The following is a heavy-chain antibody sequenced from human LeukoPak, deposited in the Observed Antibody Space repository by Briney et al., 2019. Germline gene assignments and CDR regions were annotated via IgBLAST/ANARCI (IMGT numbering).Heavy chain of an antibody. V-gene: IGHV3-23*01. CDR2: ISGSGGST. CDR3: ARGPPSGKYYYMDV. CDR1: GFTFSSYG. Sequence: PGRSLRLSCAASGFTFSSYGMHWVRQAPGKGLEWVSAISGSGGSTYYADSVKGRFTISRDNSKNSLYLQMNSLTAGDTAVYYCARGPPSGKYYYMDVWGKGTTVTVSS. D-gene: IGHD6-19*01. J-gene: IGHJ6*03.